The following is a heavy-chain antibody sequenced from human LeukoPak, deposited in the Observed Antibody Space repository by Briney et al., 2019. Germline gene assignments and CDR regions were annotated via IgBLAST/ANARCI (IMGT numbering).Heavy chain of an antibody. Sequence: GGSLRLSCAASGFTFSSYAIHWVRQAPGKGLEWVAVISYDGSNKYYADSVKGRFTISRDNSKNTLYLQMNSLRAEDTTVYYCARENSGWEHFDYWGQGTLVTVSS. D-gene: IGHD6-19*01. V-gene: IGHV3-30*04. CDR3: ARENSGWEHFDY. CDR2: ISYDGSNK. J-gene: IGHJ4*02. CDR1: GFTFSSYA.